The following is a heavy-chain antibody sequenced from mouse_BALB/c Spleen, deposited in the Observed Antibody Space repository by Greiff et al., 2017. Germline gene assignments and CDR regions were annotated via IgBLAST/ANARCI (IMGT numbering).Heavy chain of an antibody. CDR3: ARDNLTGYAMDY. Sequence: QVPLKESGPGLVAPSQSLSISCTVSGFSLTSYGVPWVRQPPGKGLEWLGVIWAGGSTNYNSALMSRLSISKDNSKSQVFLKMNSLQTDDTAMYYCARDNLTGYAMDYWGQGTSVTVSS. J-gene: IGHJ4*01. CDR2: IWAGGST. CDR1: GFSLTSYG. D-gene: IGHD4-1*01. V-gene: IGHV2-9*02.